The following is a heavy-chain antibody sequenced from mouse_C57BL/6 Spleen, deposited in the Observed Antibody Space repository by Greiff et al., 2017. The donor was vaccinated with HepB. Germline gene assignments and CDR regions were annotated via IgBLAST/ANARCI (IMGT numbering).Heavy chain of an antibody. CDR2: IDPSDSYT. CDR1: GYTFTSYW. CDR3: ASPDY. V-gene: IGHV1-50*01. Sequence: VQLQQPGAELVKPGASVKLSCKASGYTFTSYWMQWVKQRPGQGLEWIGEIDPSDSYTNYNQKFKGKATLTVDTSSSTAYMQLSSLTSEDSAVYYCASPDYGGQGTSVTVSS. J-gene: IGHJ4*01.